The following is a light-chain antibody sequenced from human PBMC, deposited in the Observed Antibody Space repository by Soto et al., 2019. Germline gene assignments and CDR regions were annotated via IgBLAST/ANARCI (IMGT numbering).Light chain of an antibody. Sequence: ESLGQAVTSSCKKKNSDVGGYNYVSWYQQHPGKAPKLMIYDVSNRPSGVSNRFSGSKSGNTASLTICGLQAEDEADYYCSSYTSSSTYVFGTGTKVTVL. CDR2: DVS. CDR1: NSDVGGYNY. CDR3: SSYTSSSTYV. J-gene: IGLJ1*01. V-gene: IGLV2-14*04.